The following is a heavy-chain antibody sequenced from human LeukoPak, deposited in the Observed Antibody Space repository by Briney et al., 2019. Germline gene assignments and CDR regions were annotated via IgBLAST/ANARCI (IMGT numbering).Heavy chain of an antibody. J-gene: IGHJ4*02. Sequence: GGSLRLSCAASGYTFTGYYMHWVRQAPGQGLEWMGWINPNSGGTNYAQKFQGRVTMTRDTSISTAYMELSRLRSDDTAVYYCARDRDYYDSSGYLRWGQGTLVTVSS. V-gene: IGHV1-2*02. CDR1: GYTFTGYY. CDR3: ARDRDYYDSSGYLR. D-gene: IGHD3-22*01. CDR2: INPNSGGT.